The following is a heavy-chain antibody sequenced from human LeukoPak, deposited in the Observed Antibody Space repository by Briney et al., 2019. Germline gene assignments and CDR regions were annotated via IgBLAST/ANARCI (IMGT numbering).Heavy chain of an antibody. Sequence: SETLSLTCTDSRGSISSYYWSWIRQPPGKGLEWIGYIYYSGSTNYNPSLKSRVTISVDTSKNQFSLKLSSVTAADTAVYYCARDSDTAMGTFDYWGQGTLVTVSS. CDR3: ARDSDTAMGTFDY. CDR1: RGSISSYY. CDR2: IYYSGST. V-gene: IGHV4-59*01. D-gene: IGHD5-18*01. J-gene: IGHJ4*02.